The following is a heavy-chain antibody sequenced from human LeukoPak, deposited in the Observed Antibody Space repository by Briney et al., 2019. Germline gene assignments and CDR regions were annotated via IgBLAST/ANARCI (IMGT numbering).Heavy chain of an antibody. CDR3: VKRGASGSFYFDS. J-gene: IGHJ4*02. CDR1: GFTFSSYA. D-gene: IGHD1-26*01. CDR2: IASDGNNK. V-gene: IGHV3-30*02. Sequence: QPGGSLRLSCAASGFTFSSYAMHWVRQAPGKGLEWLAYIASDGNNKYYGDSVKGRFTISRGNSKNTLNLQMNSLRPEDTAVYYCVKRGASGSFYFDSWGQGTLVTVSS.